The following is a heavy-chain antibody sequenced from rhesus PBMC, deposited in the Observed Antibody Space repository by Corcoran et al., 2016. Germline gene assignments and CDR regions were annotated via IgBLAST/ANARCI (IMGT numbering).Heavy chain of an antibody. CDR3: ARGPRSHNSLDV. J-gene: IGHJ5-2*02. Sequence: QVQLQESGPGLVKPSETLSLTCAVSGGSISSNYWSWIRQSPGKGLEWIGYSNGGSVSASTNPSLKSRVTISTDTSKNQFSLKLSSVTAADTAVYYCARGPRSHNSLDVWGRGVLVTVSS. CDR1: GGSISSNY. V-gene: IGHV4-147*01. D-gene: IGHD1-44*02. CDR2: SNGGSVSA.